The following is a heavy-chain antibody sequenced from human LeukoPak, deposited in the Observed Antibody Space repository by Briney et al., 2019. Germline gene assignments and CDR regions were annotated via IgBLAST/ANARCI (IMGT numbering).Heavy chain of an antibody. CDR2: IYYSGST. J-gene: IGHJ5*02. Sequence: PSETLSLTCTVSGGSISSGGYYWSWIRQHPGKGLEWIGYIYYSGSTYYNPSLKSRVTISVDTSKNQFSLKLSSVTAADTAVYYCARGAYSNLPTNWFDPWGQGTLVTVSS. D-gene: IGHD4-11*01. CDR1: GGSISSGGYY. CDR3: ARGAYSNLPTNWFDP. V-gene: IGHV4-31*03.